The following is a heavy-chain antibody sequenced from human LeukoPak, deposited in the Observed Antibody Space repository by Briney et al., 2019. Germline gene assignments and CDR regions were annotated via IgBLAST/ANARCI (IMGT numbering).Heavy chain of an antibody. J-gene: IGHJ4*02. D-gene: IGHD2-2*01. V-gene: IGHV4-61*01. CDR2: IYYNENT. CDR1: GGSVSSGTYY. CDR3: ARVCSGTSCNGTPFGY. Sequence: KPSETLSLTCTVSGGSVSSGTYYWSWIRQPPGKGLEWIGYIYYNENTNYNPSLKSRVTISVDTSKNQFSLKLSSVTAADTAMYFCARVCSGTSCNGTPFGYWGQGTRVTVSS.